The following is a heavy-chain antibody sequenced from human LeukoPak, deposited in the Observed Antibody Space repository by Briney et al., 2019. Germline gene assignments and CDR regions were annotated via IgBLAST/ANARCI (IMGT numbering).Heavy chain of an antibody. CDR3: ARDGTTVTTRPFDY. CDR2: IIPIPGIA. D-gene: IGHD4-17*01. CDR1: GGTFSSYA. J-gene: IGHJ4*02. V-gene: IGHV1-69*04. Sequence: ASVKVSCKASGGTFSSYAISWVRQAPGQGLEWMGRIIPIPGIANYAQKFQGRVTITADKSTSTAYMELSSLRSEDTAVYYCARDGTTVTTRPFDYWGQGTLVTVSS.